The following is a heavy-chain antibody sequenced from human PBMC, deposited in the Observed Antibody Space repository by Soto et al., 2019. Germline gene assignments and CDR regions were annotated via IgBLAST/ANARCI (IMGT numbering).Heavy chain of an antibody. V-gene: IGHV4-39*01. CDR2: VHFRGST. Sequence: QLQLQESGPGLMKPSETLSLTCSVSGGSISSNSYFWVWIRQSPGKGLEWIGSVHFRGSTYYNPYLKRRVTISVDTSTNQFSLKLTSATAADTAVYYCAGRGPNNSYGYDHRLDPWGQGTLVTVSS. D-gene: IGHD5-18*01. CDR1: GGSISSNSYF. J-gene: IGHJ5*02. CDR3: AGRGPNNSYGYDHRLDP.